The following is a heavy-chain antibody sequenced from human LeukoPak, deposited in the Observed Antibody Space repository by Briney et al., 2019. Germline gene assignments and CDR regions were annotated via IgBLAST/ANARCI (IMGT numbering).Heavy chain of an antibody. CDR3: ARHHRYCSGGSCYSRAKPFYY. CDR2: INHSGST. J-gene: IGHJ4*02. CDR1: GGSFSGYY. V-gene: IGHV4-34*01. D-gene: IGHD2-15*01. Sequence: PSETLSLTCAVYGGSFSGYYWSWIRQPPGKRLEWIGEINHSGSTNYNPSLKSRVTISVDTSKNQFSLKLSSVTAADTAVYYCARHHRYCSGGSCYSRAKPFYYWGQGTLVTVSS.